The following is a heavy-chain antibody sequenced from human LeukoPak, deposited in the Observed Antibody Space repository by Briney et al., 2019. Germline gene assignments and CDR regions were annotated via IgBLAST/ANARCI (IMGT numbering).Heavy chain of an antibody. Sequence: GGSLRLSCTAPGFNFNDYWMTWVRQAPGKGLEWVANINQGGAMTDYVDSLRGRFSISRDNAKRSLYLQMTTLRAEDTAVYYCARAPSGFGGRYYLDSWGQGALVTVSS. V-gene: IGHV3-7*01. CDR2: INQGGAMT. CDR3: ARAPSGFGGRYYLDS. D-gene: IGHD3-22*01. J-gene: IGHJ4*02. CDR1: GFNFNDYW.